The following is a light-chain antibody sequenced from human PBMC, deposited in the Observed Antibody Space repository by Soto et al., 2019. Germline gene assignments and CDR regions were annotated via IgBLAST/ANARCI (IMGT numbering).Light chain of an antibody. J-gene: IGLJ2*01. Sequence: QSVLTQPPSVAGGPGQRVAISCTGSSSNNGAGYDVHWYQQLPGTAPKLLIYGNSNRPSGVPDRFSGSKSGTSASLAITGLQAEDEADYYCQSYDSSLSGSRVFGGGTKLTVL. V-gene: IGLV1-40*01. CDR1: SSNNGAGYD. CDR2: GNS. CDR3: QSYDSSLSGSRV.